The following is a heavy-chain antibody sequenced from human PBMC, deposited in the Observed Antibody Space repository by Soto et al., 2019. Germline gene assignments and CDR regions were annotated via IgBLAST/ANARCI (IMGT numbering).Heavy chain of an antibody. Sequence: QVQVVQSGAEVKKPGASVKISCKASGYTFTTYSMHWVRQAPGQRLEWMGWINTGNGNPKYSQNFQGRVSITRDTSASTAYMELNSLISEDTAVYYCARGSSGSGYDAFAIWGQGTMVTVSS. CDR1: GYTFTTYS. CDR2: INTGNGNP. V-gene: IGHV1-3*04. CDR3: ARGSSGSGYDAFAI. J-gene: IGHJ3*02. D-gene: IGHD3-22*01.